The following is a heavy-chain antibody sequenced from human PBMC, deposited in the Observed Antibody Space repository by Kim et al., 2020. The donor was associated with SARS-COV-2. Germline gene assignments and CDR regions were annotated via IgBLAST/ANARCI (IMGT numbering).Heavy chain of an antibody. J-gene: IGHJ6*03. D-gene: IGHD2-21*02. CDR1: GVSISSSSYY. CDR2: IYYSGTT. Sequence: SETLSLTCTVSGVSISSSSYYWGWIRQPPGKGLGWIGNIYYSGTTYYNPSLKSRVTISVDTSKNQLSLKLSSVTAADTAVYYCARRAGGNSPYYYYMDV. CDR3: ARRAGGNSPYYYYMDV. V-gene: IGHV4-39*01.